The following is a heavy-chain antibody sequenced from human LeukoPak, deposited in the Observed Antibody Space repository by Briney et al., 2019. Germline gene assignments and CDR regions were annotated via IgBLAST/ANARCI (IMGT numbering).Heavy chain of an antibody. Sequence: GGSLRLSCVASGFNFDNYAMHWVRQPLGKGLEWVAVISHDERTKYYADSMKGRITISRDNSKNTVFLQMNNLGTEDTAVYFCARPSPPGDGYNPPDYWGQGTLVTVSS. D-gene: IGHD5-24*01. CDR2: ISHDERTK. CDR1: GFNFDNYA. J-gene: IGHJ4*02. V-gene: IGHV3-30*04. CDR3: ARPSPPGDGYNPPDY.